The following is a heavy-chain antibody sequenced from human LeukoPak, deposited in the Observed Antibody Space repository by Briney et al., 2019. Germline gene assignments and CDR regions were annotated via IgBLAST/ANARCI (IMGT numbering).Heavy chain of an antibody. V-gene: IGHV3-53*01. CDR1: GFSVSSNY. D-gene: IGHD1-14*01. J-gene: IGHJ4*02. CDR2: IYSGGST. Sequence: GGSLRLSCAASGFSVSSNYMNWVLQAPGKGLEWVSVIYSGGSTYYADSVKGRFTISRDNSKNTLYLQMNSLRAEDTAVYYCARARGISPFEYWGQGTLVTVSS. CDR3: ARARGISPFEY.